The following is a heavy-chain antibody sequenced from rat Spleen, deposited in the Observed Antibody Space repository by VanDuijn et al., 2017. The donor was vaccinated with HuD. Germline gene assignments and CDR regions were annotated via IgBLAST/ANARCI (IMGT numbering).Heavy chain of an antibody. CDR1: GFSLSSYG. CDR3: TSELGGD. J-gene: IGHJ2*01. Sequence: QVQLKESGPGLVQPSQTLSLTCTVSGFSLSSYGVIWVRQSPGKGLEWMGVIWNNGNTNYNSPLKSRLNNSRDPSKSQVFLKMNSLQTDDTGTYYCTSELGGDWGQGVMVTVSS. D-gene: IGHD5-1*01. V-gene: IGHV2-13*01. CDR2: IWNNGNT.